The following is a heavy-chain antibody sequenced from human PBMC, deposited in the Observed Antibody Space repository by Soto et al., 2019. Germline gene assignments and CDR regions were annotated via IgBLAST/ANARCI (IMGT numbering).Heavy chain of an antibody. CDR2: IGHESGAT. Sequence: ASLKVSCNASGYTFTGHYIHWVRQAPEKGPEWMGDIGHESGATRYAKKFQGRVNMTRDMSITKVYMELNNMRPDDTAVYDCGRGRSAKKVVLXWGQGTPVTVSX. J-gene: IGHJ4*02. CDR1: GYTFTGHY. CDR3: GRGRSAKKVVLX. V-gene: IGHV1-2*02. D-gene: IGHD3-16*02.